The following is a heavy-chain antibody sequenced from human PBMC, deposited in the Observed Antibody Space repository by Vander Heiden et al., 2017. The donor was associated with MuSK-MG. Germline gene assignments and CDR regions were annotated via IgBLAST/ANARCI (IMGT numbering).Heavy chain of an antibody. CDR2: IYYSGST. Sequence: VQLQESGPGLVKPSETLSLSCTVPGGSLSSYYWSWIRQPPGKGLEWIGYIYYSGSTNYNPSLKSRVTISVDTSKNQFSLKLSSVTAADTAVYYCARGTRGGFGGLDYWGQGTLVTVSS. J-gene: IGHJ4*02. V-gene: IGHV4-59*01. CDR1: GGSLSSYY. CDR3: ARGTRGGFGGLDY. D-gene: IGHD3-10*01.